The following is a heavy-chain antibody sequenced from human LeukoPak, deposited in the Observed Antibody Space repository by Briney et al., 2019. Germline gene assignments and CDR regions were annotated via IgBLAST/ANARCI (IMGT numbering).Heavy chain of an antibody. D-gene: IGHD4-11*01. CDR2: IYHSGST. CDR3: ARSISLSPATVTTDYYYYMDV. CDR1: GGSIGSGGYY. V-gene: IGHV4-30-2*01. Sequence: PLETLSLTCTVSGGSIGSGGYYWSWIRQPPGKGLEWIGYIYHSGSTYYNPSLKSRVTISVDRSKNQFSLKLSSVTAADTAVYYCARSISLSPATVTTDYYYYMDVWGKGTTVTVSS. J-gene: IGHJ6*03.